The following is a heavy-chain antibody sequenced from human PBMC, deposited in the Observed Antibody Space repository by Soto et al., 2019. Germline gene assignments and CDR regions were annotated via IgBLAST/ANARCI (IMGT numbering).Heavy chain of an antibody. CDR3: ARGRGSGSFYQLDY. Sequence: QVQLVESGGGVVQPGRSLRLSCAASGFTFSNHGMHWVRQAPSKGLEWVARIYYDGSNEYYADSVKGRFTISRDNSKNTVYLQMNSLRVEDTAVYYCARGRGSGSFYQLDYWGQGTLVTVSS. CDR1: GFTFSNHG. CDR2: IYYDGSNE. V-gene: IGHV3-33*01. D-gene: IGHD1-26*01. J-gene: IGHJ4*02.